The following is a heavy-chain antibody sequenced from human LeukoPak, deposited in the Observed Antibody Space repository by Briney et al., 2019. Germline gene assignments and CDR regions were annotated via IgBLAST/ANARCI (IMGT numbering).Heavy chain of an antibody. CDR3: ARDTTTSSLGDP. J-gene: IGHJ5*02. D-gene: IGHD2-2*01. CDR2: AHPGTGDT. V-gene: IGHV1-46*01. Sequence: VASVKVSCKASGYTFTNYYLHWMRQAPGQGLEWMGIAHPGTGDTAYAQKFQGRLTLTWDTSTSTLYMELSSLKSEDTAVYFCARDTTTSSLGDPWGQGTPVTVSS. CDR1: GYTFTNYY.